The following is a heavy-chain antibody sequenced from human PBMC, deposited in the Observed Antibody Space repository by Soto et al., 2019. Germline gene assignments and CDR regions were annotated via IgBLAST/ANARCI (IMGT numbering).Heavy chain of an antibody. CDR1: GGTFSSYA. CDR3: ASHVYYYYSSGLFDY. J-gene: IGHJ4*02. CDR2: IIPIFGTA. Sequence: SVKVSCKASGGTFSSYAISWVRQAPGQGLEWMGGIIPIFGTANYAQKFQGRVTITADESTSTAYMELSSLRSEDTAVYYCASHVYYYYSSGLFDYWGQGTLVTVSS. V-gene: IGHV1-69*13. D-gene: IGHD3-22*01.